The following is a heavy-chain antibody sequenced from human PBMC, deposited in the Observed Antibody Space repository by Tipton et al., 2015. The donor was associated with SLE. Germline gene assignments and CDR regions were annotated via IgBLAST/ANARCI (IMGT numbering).Heavy chain of an antibody. J-gene: IGHJ4*02. Sequence: TLSLTCTVSGDSISSYYWSWIRQPPGKGLEWIGYIYYSGSTNYNPSLKSRVTISVGTSKNQFSLKLSSVTAADTAVYYCARGYSYGWNYWGQGTLVTVSS. CDR3: ARGYSYGWNY. CDR1: GDSISSYY. V-gene: IGHV4-59*01. D-gene: IGHD5-18*01. CDR2: IYYSGST.